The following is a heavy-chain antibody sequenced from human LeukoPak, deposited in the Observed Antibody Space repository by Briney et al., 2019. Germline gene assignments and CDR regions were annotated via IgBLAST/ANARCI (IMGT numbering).Heavy chain of an antibody. CDR1: GFTFADHA. CDR3: AKVRQAETTRTNFDY. J-gene: IGHJ4*02. Sequence: PGGSLRLSCTAFGFTFADHAMSWVRQAPGKGLEWVSGISGSGGTTYYADSVKGRFTISRDNSRNTLFLQMNSLRAEDTGLYYCAKVRQAETTRTNFDYWGQGTLLTVSS. D-gene: IGHD1-14*01. CDR2: ISGSGGTT. V-gene: IGHV3-23*01.